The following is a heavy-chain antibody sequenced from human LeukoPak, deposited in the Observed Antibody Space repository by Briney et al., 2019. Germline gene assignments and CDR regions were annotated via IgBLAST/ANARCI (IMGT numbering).Heavy chain of an antibody. J-gene: IGHJ4*02. CDR2: ISVSTGNT. CDR1: GYDFSRFG. CDR3: ARQVGSTRVEFAF. D-gene: IGHD1-26*01. V-gene: IGHV1-18*01. Sequence: ASVKVSCKASGYDFSRFGISWVRQAPGQGLEFMGWISVSTGNTNYAQKLQGRVTMTTDTSTDTAYMALRSLSSDDTALYSCARQVGSTRVEFAFWGQGTLVTVSS.